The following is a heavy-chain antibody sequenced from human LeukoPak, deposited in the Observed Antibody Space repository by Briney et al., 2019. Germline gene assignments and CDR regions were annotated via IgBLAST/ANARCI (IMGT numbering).Heavy chain of an antibody. J-gene: IGHJ3*02. CDR2: VYYSGST. D-gene: IGHD6-13*01. Sequence: SETLSLTCTVSGGSISSNSYYWGWIRQPPGKGLEWIGTVYYSGSTYYNPSLKSRVTISVDTSKNQFSLKLSSVTAADTAMYYCARELSSSWPDAFDIWGQGTMITVSS. V-gene: IGHV4-39*07. CDR1: GGSISSNSYY. CDR3: ARELSSSWPDAFDI.